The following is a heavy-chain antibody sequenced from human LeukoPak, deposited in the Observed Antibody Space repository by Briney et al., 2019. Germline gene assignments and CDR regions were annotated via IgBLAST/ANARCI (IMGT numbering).Heavy chain of an antibody. Sequence: GGSLRLSCAASGFTFSSYSMNWVRQASGKGLEWVSSISSSSSYIYYADSVKGRFTISRDNAKNSLYLQMNSLRAEDTAVYYCARYSGSYFAAGDFDYWGQGTLVTVSS. D-gene: IGHD1-26*01. CDR3: ARYSGSYFAAGDFDY. CDR1: GFTFSSYS. CDR2: ISSSSSYI. V-gene: IGHV3-21*01. J-gene: IGHJ4*02.